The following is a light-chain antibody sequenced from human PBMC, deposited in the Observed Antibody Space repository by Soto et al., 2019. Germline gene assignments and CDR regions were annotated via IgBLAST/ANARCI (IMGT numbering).Light chain of an antibody. J-gene: IGLJ7*01. CDR1: SSDIGGYNY. Sequence: QSALTQPASVSGSPGQSITVSCTGTSSDIGGYNYVSWYQQHPGKAPNLSIYEVTKRPSGVSDRFSGSRSDNTSSLTISGLQAEDAADYYCSSYTSSSTWVFGGGTQLTVL. CDR2: EVT. V-gene: IGLV2-14*01. CDR3: SSYTSSSTWV.